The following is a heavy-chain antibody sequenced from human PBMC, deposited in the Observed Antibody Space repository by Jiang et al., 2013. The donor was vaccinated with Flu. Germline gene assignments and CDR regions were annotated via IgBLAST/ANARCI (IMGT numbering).Heavy chain of an antibody. Sequence: GPGLVKPSETLSLTCTVSGGSITGYYCSWIRQPPGKGLEWIGYVYNSGSTRYNPSLKSRVTISVDMSKNQFFLKLSSVTAADTAVYYCARHGMGIPFDPWGQGTLVTVSS. CDR3: ARHGMGIPFDP. J-gene: IGHJ5*01. CDR2: VYNSGST. CDR1: GGSITGYY. D-gene: IGHD7-27*01. V-gene: IGHV4-59*08.